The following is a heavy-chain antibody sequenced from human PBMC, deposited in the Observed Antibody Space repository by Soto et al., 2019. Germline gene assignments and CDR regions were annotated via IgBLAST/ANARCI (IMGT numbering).Heavy chain of an antibody. D-gene: IGHD5-12*01. V-gene: IGHV3-7*01. CDR1: GFTFSSYW. Sequence: EVQLVESGGGLVQPGGSLRLSCAASGFTFSSYWMSWVRQAPGKGLEWVANIKQAGSEKYYVDSVKGRFTISRDNAKNSLYLQMNSLRAEDTAVYYCAREFGGGYASNGTPLRRSLRYYYYYYMDVWGKGTTVTVSS. J-gene: IGHJ6*03. CDR2: IKQAGSEK. CDR3: AREFGGGYASNGTPLRRSLRYYYYYYMDV.